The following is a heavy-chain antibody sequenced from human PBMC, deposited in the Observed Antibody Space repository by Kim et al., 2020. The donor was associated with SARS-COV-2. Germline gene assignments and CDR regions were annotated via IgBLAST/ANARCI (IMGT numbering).Heavy chain of an antibody. J-gene: IGHJ4*02. D-gene: IGHD3-9*01. Sequence: GGSLRLSCAASGFTFSSYSMNWVRQAPGKGLEWVSYISSSSSTIYYADSVKGRFTISRDNAKNSLYLQMNSLRDEDTAVYYCARERGEYFDWLYPFDYWGQGTLVTVSS. CDR1: GFTFSSYS. CDR2: ISSSSSTI. V-gene: IGHV3-48*02. CDR3: ARERGEYFDWLYPFDY.